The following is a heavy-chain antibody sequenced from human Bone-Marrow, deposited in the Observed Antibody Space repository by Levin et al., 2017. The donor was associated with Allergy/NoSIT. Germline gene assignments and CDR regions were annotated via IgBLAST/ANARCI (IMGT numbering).Heavy chain of an antibody. V-gene: IGHV3-30*04. D-gene: IGHD1-20*01. CDR1: GFTFSSYA. CDR2: TSYDGGNK. CDR3: ARDSGPYITGTTFDY. J-gene: IGHJ4*02. Sequence: GGSLRLSCAASGFTFSSYAMHWVRQAPGKGLEWVAVTSYDGGNKYYADSVKGRFTISRDNSKNTLYLQMNSLRAEDTAVYYCARDSGPYITGTTFDYWGQGTLVTVSS.